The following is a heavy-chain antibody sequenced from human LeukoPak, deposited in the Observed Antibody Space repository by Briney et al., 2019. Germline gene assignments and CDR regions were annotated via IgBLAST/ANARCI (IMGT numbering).Heavy chain of an antibody. V-gene: IGHV1-18*01. CDR1: GYTFSNYG. CDR3: ARDNDKVVDH. CDR2: ITAYNGNR. D-gene: IGHD1-1*01. J-gene: IGHJ4*01. Sequence: ASVKVSCKPSGYTFSNYGISWVRQAPGQGLEWMGWITAYNGNRLYAQRFQGRITLTTDTSSSTSYMELRSLEYDDTAIYYCARDNDKVVDHWGQGTLVAVSS.